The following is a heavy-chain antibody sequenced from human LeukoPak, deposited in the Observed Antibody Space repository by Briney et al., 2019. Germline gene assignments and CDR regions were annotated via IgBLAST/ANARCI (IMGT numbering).Heavy chain of an antibody. CDR2: IRSKAYGGTT. CDR3: SGCAASGHDKYYYGMEV. CDR1: GFTFGDYA. Sequence: PGGSLRLSCRGSGFTFGDYAMSWVRQAPGKGLEWVGFIRSKAYGGTTEHAASVKGRFTISRDDSKSIAYLQMNSLKTEDTAVYYCSGCAASGHDKYYYGMEVWGKGTTVTVSS. J-gene: IGHJ6*04. D-gene: IGHD5-12*01. V-gene: IGHV3-49*04.